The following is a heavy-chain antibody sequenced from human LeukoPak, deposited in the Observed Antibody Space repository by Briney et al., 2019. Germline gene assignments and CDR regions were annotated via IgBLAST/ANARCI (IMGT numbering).Heavy chain of an antibody. CDR2: ISGSGGST. Sequence: PGGSLRLSCAASGFTFSSYAMSWVRQAPGKGLEWVSAISGSGGSTYYADSVKGRFTISRDNSKNTLYLQMNSLRAEDTAVYYCAKLLWFGELLSTLGLLDYWGQGTLVTVSS. CDR3: AKLLWFGELLSTLGLLDY. D-gene: IGHD3-10*01. V-gene: IGHV3-23*01. CDR1: GFTFSSYA. J-gene: IGHJ4*02.